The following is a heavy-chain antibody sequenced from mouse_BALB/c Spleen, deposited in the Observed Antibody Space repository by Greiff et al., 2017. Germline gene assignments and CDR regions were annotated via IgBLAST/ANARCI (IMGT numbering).Heavy chain of an antibody. Sequence: VQLQQPGAELVKPGASVKLSCKASGYTFTSYWMHWVKQRPGQGLEWIGEIDPSDSYTNYNQKFKGKATLTVDKSSSTAYMQLSSLTSEDSAIYDCARRNYCGSRVPYYLDCWGQGTTLTGSS. CDR1: GYTFTSYW. J-gene: IGHJ2*01. V-gene: IGHV1-69*02. CDR2: IDPSDSYT. CDR3: ARRNYCGSRVPYYLDC. D-gene: IGHD1-1*01.